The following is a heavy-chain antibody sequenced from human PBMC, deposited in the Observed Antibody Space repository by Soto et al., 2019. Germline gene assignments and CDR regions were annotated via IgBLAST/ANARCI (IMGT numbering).Heavy chain of an antibody. CDR1: GGTFSSYA. V-gene: IGHV1-69*01. J-gene: IGHJ6*02. CDR2: IIPIFGTA. CDR3: ARGGHWNVRVKTDIDV. D-gene: IGHD1-1*01. Sequence: QVQLVQSGAEVKKPGSSVKVSCKASGGTFSSYAISWVRQAPGQGLEWMGGIIPIFGTANYAQKFQGRVTITADESTSTAYMELSSLRSEDTAGDYCARGGHWNVRVKTDIDVWGPGATVTVSS.